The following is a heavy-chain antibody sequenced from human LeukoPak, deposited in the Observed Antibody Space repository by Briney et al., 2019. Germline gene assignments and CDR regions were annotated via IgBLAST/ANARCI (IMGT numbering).Heavy chain of an antibody. D-gene: IGHD3-9*01. V-gene: IGHV4-59*12. Sequence: SETLSLTCTVSGGSISRYYWSWIRQPPGKGLEWIGYIYYSGSTNYNPSLKSRVTISVDTSKNQFSLNLTSVTAADTAVYYCAKEAKYYDILIGYYRSFYYFDYWGQGTLVTVSS. J-gene: IGHJ4*02. CDR2: IYYSGST. CDR1: GGSISRYY. CDR3: AKEAKYYDILIGYYRSFYYFDY.